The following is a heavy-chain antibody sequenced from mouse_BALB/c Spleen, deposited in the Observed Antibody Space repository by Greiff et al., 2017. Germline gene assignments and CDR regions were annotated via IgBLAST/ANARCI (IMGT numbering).Heavy chain of an antibody. CDR3: ARVYYGNAMDY. CDR2: IRNKANGYTT. CDR1: GFTFTDYY. J-gene: IGHJ4*01. Sequence: EVHLVESGGGLVQPGGSLRLSCATSGFTFTDYYMSWVRQPPGKALEWLGFIRNKANGYTTEYSASVKGRFTISRDNSQSILYLQMNTLRAEDSATYYCARVYYGNAMDYWGQGTSVTVSS. D-gene: IGHD1-1*02. V-gene: IGHV7-3*02.